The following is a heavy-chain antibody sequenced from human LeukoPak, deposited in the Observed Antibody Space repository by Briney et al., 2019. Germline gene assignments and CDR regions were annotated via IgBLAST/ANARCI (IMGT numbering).Heavy chain of an antibody. J-gene: IGHJ4*02. V-gene: IGHV1-69*04. CDR1: GGTFSSYA. D-gene: IGHD2-2*01. CDR3: ARSLSPAAVALDY. Sequence: VASVKVSCKASGGTFSSYAISWVRQAPGQGLEWMGRIIPILGIANYAQKFQGRVTITADKSTSTAYMELSSLRSEDTAVYYCARSLSPAAVALDYWGQGALVTVSS. CDR2: IIPILGIA.